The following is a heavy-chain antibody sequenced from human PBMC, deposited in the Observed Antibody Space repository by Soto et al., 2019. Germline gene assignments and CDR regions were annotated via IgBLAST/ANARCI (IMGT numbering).Heavy chain of an antibody. Sequence: LRLSCAASGFTFSSYAMSWVRQAPGKGLEWVSAISGSGGSTYYADSVKGRFTISRDNSKNTLYLQMNSLRAEDTAVYYCANGQCDFCNWFDPWGQGTLVTVSS. CDR1: GFTFSSYA. CDR2: ISGSGGST. V-gene: IGHV3-23*01. D-gene: IGHD3-3*01. J-gene: IGHJ5*02. CDR3: ANGQCDFCNWFDP.